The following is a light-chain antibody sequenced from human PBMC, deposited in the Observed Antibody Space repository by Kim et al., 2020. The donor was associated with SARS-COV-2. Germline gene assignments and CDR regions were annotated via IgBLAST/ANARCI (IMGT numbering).Light chain of an antibody. CDR2: DVT. CDR3: TSYTTANSRV. CDR1: NSDIGAFAY. Sequence: QSALTQPPFVSGSPGQSITISCIGTNSDIGAFAYVSWFQQHPGKAPKLLIYDVTERPSGISNRFSGSTSGNTASLTISGLLIEDEADYYCTSYTTANSRVFGTGTKVTVL. J-gene: IGLJ1*01. V-gene: IGLV2-14*01.